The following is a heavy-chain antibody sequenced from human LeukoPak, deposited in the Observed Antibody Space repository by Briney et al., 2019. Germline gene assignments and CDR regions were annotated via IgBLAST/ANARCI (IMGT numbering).Heavy chain of an antibody. CDR2: IYYSGST. CDR1: GDSISSSSYY. CDR3: ARQWSITMVRGVTVDY. D-gene: IGHD3-10*01. Sequence: PSETLSLTCTVSGDSISSSSYYWGWIRQPPGKGLEWIGSIYYSGSTYYNPSLKSRVTISVDTSKNQFSLKLSSVTAADTAVYYCARQWSITMVRGVTVDYWGQGTLVTVSS. V-gene: IGHV4-39*01. J-gene: IGHJ4*02.